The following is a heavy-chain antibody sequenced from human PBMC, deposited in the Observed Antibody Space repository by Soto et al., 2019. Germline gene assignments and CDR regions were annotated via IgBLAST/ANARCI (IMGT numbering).Heavy chain of an antibody. J-gene: IGHJ5*02. Sequence: LLQESGSGLVRPSQTLSLTCAVSGGSLTNAGYSWTWIRRAPGQGLEWIGHIYHTGNAYYNPSLKGRVTISLDMSKSHFSLNLTSVIAADTAIYYCARNWNYVGMNWFDPWGQGILVTVSS. CDR2: IYHTGNA. CDR1: GGSLTNAGYS. D-gene: IGHD1-7*01. V-gene: IGHV4-30-2*01. CDR3: ARNWNYVGMNWFDP.